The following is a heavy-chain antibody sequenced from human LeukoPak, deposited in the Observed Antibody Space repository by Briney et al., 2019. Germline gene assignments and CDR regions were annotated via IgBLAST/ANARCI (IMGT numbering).Heavy chain of an antibody. CDR3: ARGLGMLDFDY. Sequence: GESLKISCKGSGYSFTSYWITWVHQMPGKGLEWMGRIDPSDSYTKYSPSFQGHVTVSADKSISTAYLQWSSLKASDTAMYYCARGLGMLDFDYWGQGTLVTVSS. D-gene: IGHD3-16*01. CDR1: GYSFTSYW. CDR2: IDPSDSYT. J-gene: IGHJ4*02. V-gene: IGHV5-10-1*01.